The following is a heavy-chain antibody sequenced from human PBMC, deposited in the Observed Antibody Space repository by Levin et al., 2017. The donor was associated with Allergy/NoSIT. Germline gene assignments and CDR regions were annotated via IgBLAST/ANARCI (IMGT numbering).Heavy chain of an antibody. V-gene: IGHV4-39*01. CDR2: IYYSGST. Sequence: SQTLSLTCTVSGGSISSSSYYWGWIRQPPGKGLEWIGSIYYSGSTYYNPSLKSRVTISVDTSKNQFSLKLSSVTAADTAVYYCASLLRLGELFDYWGQGTLVTVSS. J-gene: IGHJ4*02. D-gene: IGHD3-16*01. CDR1: GGSISSSSYY. CDR3: ASLLRLGELFDY.